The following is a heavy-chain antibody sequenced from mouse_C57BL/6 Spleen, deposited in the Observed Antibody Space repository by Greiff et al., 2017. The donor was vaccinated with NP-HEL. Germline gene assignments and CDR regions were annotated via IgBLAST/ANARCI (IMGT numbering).Heavy chain of an antibody. D-gene: IGHD2-2*01. CDR2: IYPGDGYT. CDR3: AVCGYDTWFAY. CDR1: GYAFSSSW. J-gene: IGHJ3*01. Sequence: QVQLQQSGPELVKPGASVKISCKASGYAFSSSWMNWVKQRPGKGLEWIGRIYPGDGYTNYNGKFKGKATLPADKSSSTAYLQLSSLTSEDSSVYFCAVCGYDTWFAYWGQGTLVTVSA. V-gene: IGHV1-82*01.